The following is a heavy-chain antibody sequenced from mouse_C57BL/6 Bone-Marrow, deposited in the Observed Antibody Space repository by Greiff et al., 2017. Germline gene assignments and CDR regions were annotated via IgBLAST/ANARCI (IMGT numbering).Heavy chain of an antibody. CDR2: IHPNSGST. CDR3: ATYDYDPWYFDV. J-gene: IGHJ1*03. V-gene: IGHV1-64*01. CDR1: GYTFTSYW. Sequence: QVQLHQPGAELVKPGASVKLSCKASGYTFTSYWMHWVKQRPGQGLEWIGMIHPNSGSTNYNEKFKSKATLTVDKSSSTAYMQRSSLTSEDSAVYYCATYDYDPWYFDVWGTGTTVTVSS. D-gene: IGHD2-4*01.